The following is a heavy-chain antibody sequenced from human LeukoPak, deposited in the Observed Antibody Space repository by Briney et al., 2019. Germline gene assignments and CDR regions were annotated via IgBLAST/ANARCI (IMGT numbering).Heavy chain of an antibody. Sequence: ASVKVSCKASGYTFTGYYMHWVRQAPGQGLEWMGWINPNSGGTNYAQKFQGRVTMTRDTSISTAYMELSRLRSDDTAVYYCARGAIIISMATADYWGQGTLVTVSS. CDR1: GYTFTGYY. J-gene: IGHJ4*02. CDR3: ARGAIIISMATADY. D-gene: IGHD5-24*01. V-gene: IGHV1-2*02. CDR2: INPNSGGT.